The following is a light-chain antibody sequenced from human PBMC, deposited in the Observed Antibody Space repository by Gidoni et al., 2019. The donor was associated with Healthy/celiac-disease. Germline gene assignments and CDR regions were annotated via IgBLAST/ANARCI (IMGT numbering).Light chain of an antibody. CDR1: NSGSKN. V-gene: IGLV3-9*01. CDR2: RDS. J-gene: IGLJ2*01. CDR3: QVWDSSTVV. Sequence: SYELTQPLSVSVARGQTARITCGGNNSGSKNVHWYQQKPGQAPVLVIYRDSNRPSGIPERFSGSHSGNTATLTISRAQAGDEADYYCQVWDSSTVVFGGGTKLTVL.